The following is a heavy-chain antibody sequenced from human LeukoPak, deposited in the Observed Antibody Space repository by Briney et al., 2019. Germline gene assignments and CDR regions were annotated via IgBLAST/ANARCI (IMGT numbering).Heavy chain of an antibody. Sequence: PSETLSLTCTVSGVSVTYTNYYWGWIRQPPGKGLQWIGVIYYNGKTYYNPSLKSRVTVAVDTSKNQFSLKLSSVTAAYYCARFVVRQWLINYWGQGALVTVSS. CDR1: GVSVTYTNYY. V-gene: IGHV4-39*01. J-gene: IGHJ4*02. CDR3: VRQWLINY. D-gene: IGHD6-19*01. CDR2: IYYNGKT.